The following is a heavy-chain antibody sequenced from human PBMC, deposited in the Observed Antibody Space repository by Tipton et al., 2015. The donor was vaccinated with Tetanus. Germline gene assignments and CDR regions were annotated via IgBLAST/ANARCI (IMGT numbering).Heavy chain of an antibody. D-gene: IGHD5-18*01. V-gene: IGHV1-18*01. CDR1: GYTFSTHG. CDR2: TTTYTAKR. CDR3: ARRSGAMAMPFDF. J-gene: IGHJ4*02. Sequence: QLVQSGPEVKKPGASVRVSCKASGYTFSTHGISWVRQAPGQGLEWMGWTTTYTAKRAYAQKFQDRLTMTTDMSTNTAYMELRSLRSDDTAVYYCARRSGAMAMPFDFWGQGTLVTVSS.